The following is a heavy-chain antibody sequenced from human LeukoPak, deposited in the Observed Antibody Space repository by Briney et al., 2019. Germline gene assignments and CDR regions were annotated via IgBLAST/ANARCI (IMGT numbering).Heavy chain of an antibody. Sequence: SETLSLTCTVSGGSISSYYWSWIRQPPGKGLEWIGYIYYSGSTYYNPPLKSRVTISVDTSKNQFSLKLTSVTAADAAVYCCGRERRYGDKYYFDYWGQGTLVTVSS. CDR2: IYYSGST. V-gene: IGHV4-59*01. CDR3: GRERRYGDKYYFDY. J-gene: IGHJ4*02. D-gene: IGHD4-17*01. CDR1: GGSISSYY.